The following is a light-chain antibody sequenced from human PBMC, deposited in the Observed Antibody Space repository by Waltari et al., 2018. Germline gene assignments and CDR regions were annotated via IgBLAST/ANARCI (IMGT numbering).Light chain of an antibody. CDR1: SPTLGRHS. CDR2: RNN. CDR3: AAWDDSLRSPI. V-gene: IGLV1-47*01. Sequence: QSVLAQPPSASGTPGPRVPISCAGSSPTLGRHSVYGYQQFPGTAPKVLIYRNNERPSGVPDRFSGSKSGTSASLAISGLRSEDEADYYCAAWDDSLRSPIFGGGTKLTVL. J-gene: IGLJ2*01.